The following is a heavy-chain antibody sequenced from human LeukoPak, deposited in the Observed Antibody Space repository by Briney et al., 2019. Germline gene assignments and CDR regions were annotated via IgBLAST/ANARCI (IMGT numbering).Heavy chain of an antibody. CDR1: GFTFSSYS. D-gene: IGHD6-19*01. CDR3: ARDFLGSSGWDLY. CDR2: ISSSSSNI. V-gene: IGHV3-48*01. Sequence: GGSLRLSCAASGFTFSSYSMNWVRQAPGKGREWVSYISSSSSNIYYADSVKGRFTISRDNAKNSLYLQMNSLRAEDTAVYYCARDFLGSSGWDLYWGQGTLVTVSS. J-gene: IGHJ4*02.